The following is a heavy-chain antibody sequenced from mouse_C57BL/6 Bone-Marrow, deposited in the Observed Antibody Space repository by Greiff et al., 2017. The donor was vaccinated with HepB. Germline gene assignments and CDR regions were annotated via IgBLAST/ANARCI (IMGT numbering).Heavy chain of an antibody. Sequence: QVQLQQPGAELVKPGASVKLSCKASGYTFTSYWMHWVKQRPGQGLEWIGMIHPNSGSTNYNEKFKSKATLTVDKSSSTAYMQLSSLTSEDSAVYYCARKPVLLSYYFDYWGQGTTLTVSS. J-gene: IGHJ2*01. CDR2: IHPNSGST. D-gene: IGHD2-1*01. CDR3: ARKPVLLSYYFDY. V-gene: IGHV1-64*01. CDR1: GYTFTSYW.